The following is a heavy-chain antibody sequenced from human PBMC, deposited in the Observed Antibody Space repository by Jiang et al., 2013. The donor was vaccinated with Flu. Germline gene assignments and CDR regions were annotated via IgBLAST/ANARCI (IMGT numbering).Heavy chain of an antibody. CDR2: ISGSGGST. Sequence: SAISGSGGSTYYADSVKGRFTISRDNSKNTLYLQMNSLRAEDTAVYYCAKEPPSSGWYGSGYSWGQGTLVTVSS. CDR3: AKEPPSSGWYGSGYS. J-gene: IGHJ4*02. V-gene: IGHV3-23*01. D-gene: IGHD6-19*01.